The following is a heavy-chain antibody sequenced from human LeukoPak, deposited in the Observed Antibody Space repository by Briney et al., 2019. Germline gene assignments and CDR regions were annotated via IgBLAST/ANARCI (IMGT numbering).Heavy chain of an antibody. CDR1: GFTFSNAW. J-gene: IGHJ4*02. V-gene: IGHV3-15*07. Sequence: GGSLRLSCAASGFTFSNAWMNWVRQAPGKGLEWVGRIKSKTDGETTDYAAPVKGRFTISRDDSKNTLYLQMNSLKTEDTAVYYCTTKTGTFSYWGQGTLVTVSS. D-gene: IGHD1-1*01. CDR2: IKSKTDGETT. CDR3: TTKTGTFSY.